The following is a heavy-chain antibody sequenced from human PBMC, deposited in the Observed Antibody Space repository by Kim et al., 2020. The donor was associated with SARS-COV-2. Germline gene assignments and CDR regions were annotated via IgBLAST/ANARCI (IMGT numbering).Heavy chain of an antibody. Sequence: GGSLRLSCAASGFTFDDYAMHWVRQAPGKGLEWVSGISWNSGSIGYADSVKGRFTISRDNAKNSLYLQMNSLRAEDTALYYCAKEPHYDILTGWYGMDVWGQGTTVTVSS. CDR3: AKEPHYDILTGWYGMDV. CDR2: ISWNSGSI. CDR1: GFTFDDYA. J-gene: IGHJ6*02. V-gene: IGHV3-9*01. D-gene: IGHD3-9*01.